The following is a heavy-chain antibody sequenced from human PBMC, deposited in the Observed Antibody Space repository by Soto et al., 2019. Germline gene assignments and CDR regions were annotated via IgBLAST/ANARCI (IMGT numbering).Heavy chain of an antibody. CDR3: ARDLKSEILGVVFNYYYGMDV. J-gene: IGHJ6*02. V-gene: IGHV1-69*06. D-gene: IGHD3-3*01. CDR2: IIPIFGTA. CDR1: GGTFSSYA. Sequence: SVKVSCKASGGTFSSYAISWVRQAPGQGLEWMGGIIPIFGTANYAQKFQGRVTITADKSTSTAYMELSSLRSEDTAVYYCARDLKSEILGVVFNYYYGMDVWGQGTTVTVSS.